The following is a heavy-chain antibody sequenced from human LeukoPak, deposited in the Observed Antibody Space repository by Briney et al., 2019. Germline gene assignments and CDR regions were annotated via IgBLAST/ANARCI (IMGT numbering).Heavy chain of an antibody. J-gene: IGHJ4*02. CDR1: GYTLTELS. CDR3: ATGFWGSLETDY. V-gene: IGHV1-24*01. CDR2: FDPEDGET. Sequence: GASVKVSCMVSGYTLTELSMHWVRQAPGKGLEWMGGFDPEDGETIYAQKFQGRVTMTEDTSTDTAYMELSRLRSEDTAVYYCATGFWGSLETDYWGQGTLVTVSS. D-gene: IGHD3-16*02.